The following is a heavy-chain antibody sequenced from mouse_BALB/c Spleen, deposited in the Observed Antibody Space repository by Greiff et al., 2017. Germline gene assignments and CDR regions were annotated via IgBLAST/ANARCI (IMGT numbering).Heavy chain of an antibody. CDR1: GFTFSDFY. D-gene: IGHD2-4*01. CDR3: ARDAGGDDYDAYYYAMDY. Sequence: EVQRVESGGGLVQPGGSLRLSCATSGFTFSDFYMEWVRQPPGKRLEWIAASRNKANDYTTEYSASVKGRFIVSRDTSQSILYLQMNALRAEDTAIYYCARDAGGDDYDAYYYAMDYWGQGTSVTVSS. J-gene: IGHJ4*01. V-gene: IGHV7-1*02. CDR2: SRNKANDYTT.